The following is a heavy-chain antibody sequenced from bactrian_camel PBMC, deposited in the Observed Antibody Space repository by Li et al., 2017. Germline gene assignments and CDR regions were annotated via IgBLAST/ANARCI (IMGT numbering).Heavy chain of an antibody. CDR2: ISSEGRI. Sequence: QVQLVESGGGSVRAGGSLRLSCFTTDYSVDFECMGWFRQEPGKEREEVAIISSEGRINYAASVKGRFTISQDNAKNTLYLQLNSLKPEDTAIYYCAKSYRAVATYYAMTHGGKGTQVTVS. D-gene: IGHD7*01. V-gene: IGHV3S53*01. CDR1: DYSVDFEC. J-gene: IGHJ7*01.